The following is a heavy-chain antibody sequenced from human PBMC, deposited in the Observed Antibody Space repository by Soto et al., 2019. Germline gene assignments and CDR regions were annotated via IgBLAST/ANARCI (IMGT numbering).Heavy chain of an antibody. Sequence: QVQLVQSGAEVRKPGASVKISCKASGYPFTDYYIHWVRQAPGQGLEWIGWSNPNSGGSNSPQKFQGWVTMTRDTSTTTAYMELSSLKSDDTAVYYCARAAFCTGGRCHNWFDPWGQGSLVIVSS. V-gene: IGHV1-2*04. D-gene: IGHD2-8*02. J-gene: IGHJ5*02. CDR3: ARAAFCTGGRCHNWFDP. CDR2: SNPNSGGS. CDR1: GYPFTDYY.